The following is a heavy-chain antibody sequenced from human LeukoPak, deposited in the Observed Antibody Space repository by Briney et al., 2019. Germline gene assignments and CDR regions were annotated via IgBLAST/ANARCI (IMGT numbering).Heavy chain of an antibody. D-gene: IGHD3-16*01. Sequence: GGSLRLSCAASGFTFSSYGMHWVRQAPGKGLEWVAVISYDGSNKYYADSVKGRFTISRDNAKDTLYLQMNSLRADDTAVYYCAKDPWGIGPAFEIWGQGTMVTVSS. CDR1: GFTFSSYG. V-gene: IGHV3-30*18. CDR3: AKDPWGIGPAFEI. CDR2: ISYDGSNK. J-gene: IGHJ3*02.